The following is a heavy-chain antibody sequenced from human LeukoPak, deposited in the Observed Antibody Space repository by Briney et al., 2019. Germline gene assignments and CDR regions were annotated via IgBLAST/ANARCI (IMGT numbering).Heavy chain of an antibody. CDR2: IYYSGST. CDR1: GGSISSSNCY. D-gene: IGHD3-9*01. J-gene: IGHJ6*02. CDR3: AREEAYYDILAAYGMDV. Sequence: PSETLSLTCTVSGGSISSSNCYWGWIRQPPGKGLEWIGSIYYSGSTYYNPSLKSRVTISVDTSKNQFSLKLSSVTAADTAVYYCAREEAYYDILAAYGMDVWGQGTTVTVSS. V-gene: IGHV4-39*02.